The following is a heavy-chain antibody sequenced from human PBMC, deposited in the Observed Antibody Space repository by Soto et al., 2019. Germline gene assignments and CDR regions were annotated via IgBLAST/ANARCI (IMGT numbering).Heavy chain of an antibody. D-gene: IGHD1-26*01. CDR3: ARDSSGSYFTNGMDV. V-gene: IGHV3-48*02. CDR2: ISSSSSTI. Sequence: PVGSLRLSCAASGFTFSSYSMNWVRQAPGKGLEWVSYISSSSSTIYYADSVKGRFTISRDNAKNSLYLQMNSLRDEDTAVYYCARDSSGSYFTNGMDVWGQGTTVTVSS. J-gene: IGHJ6*02. CDR1: GFTFSSYS.